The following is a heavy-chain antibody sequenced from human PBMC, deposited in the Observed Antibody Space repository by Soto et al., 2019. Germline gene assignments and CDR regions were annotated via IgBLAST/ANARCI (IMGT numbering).Heavy chain of an antibody. CDR1: GFTFSSYA. J-gene: IGHJ4*02. D-gene: IGHD3-10*01. CDR3: AKAGDYYGSGSYFGLDY. CDR2: ISGSGGST. Sequence: GGSLRLSCAASGFTFSSYAMSWVRQAPGKGLEWVSAISGSGGSTYYADSVKGRFTISRDNSKNTLYLQMNSLRAEDTAVYYCAKAGDYYGSGSYFGLDYWGQGTLVTVSS. V-gene: IGHV3-23*01.